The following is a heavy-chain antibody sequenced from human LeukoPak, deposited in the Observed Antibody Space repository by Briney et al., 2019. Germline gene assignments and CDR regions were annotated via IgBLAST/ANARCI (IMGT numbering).Heavy chain of an antibody. Sequence: SETLSLTCTVSGGFIIVYWWSWTRQPRRGGVVWIGNIRYNGNTYSNTSLKSRVTISVDTSKNQYSMKLSSVTAADTAMYYCGRYAALSGPNWLDPWGRGTLVTVSS. V-gene: IGHV4-59*13. D-gene: IGHD6-19*01. J-gene: IGHJ5*02. CDR3: GRYAALSGPNWLDP. CDR2: IRYNGNT. CDR1: GGFIIVYW.